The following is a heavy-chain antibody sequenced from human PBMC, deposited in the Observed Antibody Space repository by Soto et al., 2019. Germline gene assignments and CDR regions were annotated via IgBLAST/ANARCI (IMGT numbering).Heavy chain of an antibody. CDR3: AGHSAVSAFDI. D-gene: IGHD6-25*01. J-gene: IGHJ3*02. CDR1: GFTFSSYA. Sequence: QVQLVESGGGVVQPGRSLRLSCAASGFTFSSYAMHWVRQAPGKGLEWVAVISYDGSNKYYADSVKGRFTISRDNSKNTLYPQMNSLRAEDTAVYYCAGHSAVSAFDIWGQGTMVTVSS. CDR2: ISYDGSNK. V-gene: IGHV3-30-3*01.